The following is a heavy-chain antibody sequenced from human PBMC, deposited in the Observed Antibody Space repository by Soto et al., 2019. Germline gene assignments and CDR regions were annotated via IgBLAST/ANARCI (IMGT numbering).Heavy chain of an antibody. CDR2: VHNTGNT. J-gene: IGHJ4*02. Sequence: QVQLQESGPGLVMPSQTLSLTCAVSGGSIDDINSYWTWIRQSPGRNPEWIGYVHNTGNTFYSPSLNRRLALSIDNSNSQLSLMLSTVTATDAAFIYCCGSINCGGDPHCFADWGQGTLVTVSS. D-gene: IGHD2-21*01. CDR1: GGSIDDINSY. CDR3: CGSINCGGDPHCFAD. V-gene: IGHV4-30-4*01.